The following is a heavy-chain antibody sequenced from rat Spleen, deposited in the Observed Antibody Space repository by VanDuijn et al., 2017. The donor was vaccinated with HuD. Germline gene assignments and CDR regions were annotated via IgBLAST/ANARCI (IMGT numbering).Heavy chain of an antibody. V-gene: IGHV3-3*01. CDR3: ARWHYYSSYISSWFAY. J-gene: IGHJ3*01. D-gene: IGHD1-2*01. CDR2: INSAGST. CDR1: GSSITSSYR. Sequence: EVQLQESGPGLVKPSQSLSLTCSVTGSSITSSYRWNWIRKFPGNKLEWMGYINSAGSTNYNPALKSRISISRDTSKNQFFLQVNSVTTEDTATYYCARWHYYSSYISSWFAYWGQGTLVTVSS.